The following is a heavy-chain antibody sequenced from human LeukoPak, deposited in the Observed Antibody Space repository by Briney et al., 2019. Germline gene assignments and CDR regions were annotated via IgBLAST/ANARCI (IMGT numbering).Heavy chain of an antibody. CDR2: ITGSGGT. J-gene: IGHJ4*02. CDR1: GFTFRGFA. CDR3: AKTMGVIDHDY. V-gene: IGHV3-23*01. Sequence: GGSLRLSCAASGFTFRGFAMSWVRQAPGKGLEWLSTITGSGGTYYADSVKGRFTISRDNSKNTLYLQMNSLRAEDTAVYYCAKTMGVIDHDYWGQGTLVPVSS. D-gene: IGHD3-10*01.